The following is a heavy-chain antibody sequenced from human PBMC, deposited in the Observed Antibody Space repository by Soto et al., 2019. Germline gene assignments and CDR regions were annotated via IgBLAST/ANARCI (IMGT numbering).Heavy chain of an antibody. CDR3: VRDVTGGYSFGC. D-gene: IGHD5-18*01. Sequence: EVQLVESGGGLVQPGGSLRLSCAASGFIFSNYWMYWVRQAPGKGLEWVANKKLDGSEKNYVESVKGRFTISRDNARNSLYLQMNSLRAEDTAVYYCVRDVTGGYSFGCWGQGTLVTVSS. J-gene: IGHJ4*02. CDR1: GFIFSNYW. CDR2: KKLDGSEK. V-gene: IGHV3-7*05.